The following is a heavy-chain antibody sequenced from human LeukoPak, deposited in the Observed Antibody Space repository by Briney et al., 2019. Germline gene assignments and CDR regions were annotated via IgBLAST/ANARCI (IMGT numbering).Heavy chain of an antibody. CDR2: IYSGGST. CDR1: GLTVSSNY. Sequence: GGSLRLSYAASGLTVSSNYMSCVRQAPGKGREWVSVIYSGGSTYYADSVKGRFTISRDNSKNTLYHQMNSLRAEHTAVYYCASSQYGPSFDYWGQGTLVTVSS. V-gene: IGHV3-53*01. J-gene: IGHJ4*02. D-gene: IGHD2-2*01. CDR3: ASSQYGPSFDY.